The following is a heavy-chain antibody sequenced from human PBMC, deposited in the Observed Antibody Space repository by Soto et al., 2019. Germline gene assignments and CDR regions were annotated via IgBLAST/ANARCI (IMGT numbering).Heavy chain of an antibody. Sequence: SGPTLVHPTQPLTLPCTFSGVSLSTSGMCVNWLRQPPGKALEWLALIDWDDDKYYSTSLRTRLTISKDTAKNQVVLTMTNMDPVDTATYYCARIGSGYYDSSGYYYENFDYWGQGTLVTVSS. V-gene: IGHV2-70*01. CDR2: IDWDDDK. D-gene: IGHD3-22*01. J-gene: IGHJ4*02. CDR3: ARIGSGYYDSSGYYYENFDY. CDR1: GVSLSTSGMC.